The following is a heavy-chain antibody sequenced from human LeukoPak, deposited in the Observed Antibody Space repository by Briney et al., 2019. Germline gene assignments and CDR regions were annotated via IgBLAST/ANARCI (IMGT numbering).Heavy chain of an antibody. V-gene: IGHV4-59*01. J-gene: IGHJ3*02. CDR3: ARGDYGDYVLQAFDI. D-gene: IGHD4-17*01. Sequence: SETLSLTCTVSGGSISSYYWSWIRQPPGKGLEWIGYIYYSGSTNYNPSLKGRVTISVDTSKNQFSLKLSSVTAADTAVYYCARGDYGDYVLQAFDIWGQGTMVTVSS. CDR1: GGSISSYY. CDR2: IYYSGST.